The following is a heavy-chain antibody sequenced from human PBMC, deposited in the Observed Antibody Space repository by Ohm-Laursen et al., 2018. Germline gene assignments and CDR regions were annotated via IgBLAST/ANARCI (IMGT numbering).Heavy chain of an antibody. V-gene: IGHV4-4*07. J-gene: IGHJ4*02. Sequence: SETLSLTCAVSAGSITNYYWTWVRQPAGKGLEWIGRISSSGSTNYNPSLKSRVTMSVDTSKNQLSLKVNSVTAADTAVYYCAGRGYWGQGTLVTVSS. CDR3: AGRGY. CDR2: ISSSGST. CDR1: AGSITNYY.